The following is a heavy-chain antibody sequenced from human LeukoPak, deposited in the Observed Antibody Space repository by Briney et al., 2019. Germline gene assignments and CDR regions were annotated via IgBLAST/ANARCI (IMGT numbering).Heavy chain of an antibody. J-gene: IGHJ4*02. D-gene: IGHD3-16*01. CDR1: GGTFSSYA. V-gene: IGHV1-69*04. CDR2: IIPILGIA. CDR3: AREGAGPYYFDN. Sequence: SVKVSCKASGGTFSSYAISWVRQAPGQGLEWMGRIIPILGIANYAQKFQGRVTITADKSTSTAYMELSSLRSEDTAVYYCAREGAGPYYFDNGGQGPLVTVS.